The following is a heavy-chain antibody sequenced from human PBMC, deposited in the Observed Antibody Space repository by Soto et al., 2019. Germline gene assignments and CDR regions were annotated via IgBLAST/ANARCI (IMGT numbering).Heavy chain of an antibody. CDR2: IYYSGYN. CDR1: GGSISSGDFK. J-gene: IGHJ4*02. Sequence: QVQLQESGPGLVKPSQTLSLTCTVSGGSISSGDFKWSCIRQPPGQGLEWIGYIYYSGYNYNNPSLKSRVTMSVDTSENLFSRKLSSVTAADAAVYYCARSDTDATFEYWGQGTLVTVSS. V-gene: IGHV4-30-4*01. D-gene: IGHD2-2*02. CDR3: ARSDTDATFEY.